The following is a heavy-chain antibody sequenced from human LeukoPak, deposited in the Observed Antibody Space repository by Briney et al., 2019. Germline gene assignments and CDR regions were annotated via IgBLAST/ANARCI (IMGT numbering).Heavy chain of an antibody. V-gene: IGHV4-59*01. CDR3: ARGDLGPYYYYIDV. J-gene: IGHJ6*03. Sequence: SETLSLTCTVSGGSISGYYWTWIRQPPGKGLEWTGYIYYSGNTNYNPSLRSRVTISIDTSKNQFSLKLSSVTTADTAVYYCARGDLGPYYYYIDVWAKGTTVTVSS. CDR2: IYYSGNT. CDR1: GGSISGYY.